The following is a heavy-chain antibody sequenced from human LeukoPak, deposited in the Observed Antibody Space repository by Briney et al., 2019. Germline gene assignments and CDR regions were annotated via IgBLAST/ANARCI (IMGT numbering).Heavy chain of an antibody. D-gene: IGHD2-2*01. CDR3: ARRLGYCSSTSCSSFDY. J-gene: IGHJ4*02. CDR1: GYTFTSYG. V-gene: IGHV1-18*01. CDR2: ISAYNGNT. Sequence: ASVKVSCKASGYTFTSYGISWVRQAPGRGLEWMGWISAYNGNTNYAQKLQGRVTMTTDTSTSTAYMELRSLRSDDTAVYYCARRLGYCSSTSCSSFDYWGQGTLVTVSS.